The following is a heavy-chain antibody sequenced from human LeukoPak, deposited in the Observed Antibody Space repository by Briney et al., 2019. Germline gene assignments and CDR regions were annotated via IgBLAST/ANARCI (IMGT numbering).Heavy chain of an antibody. D-gene: IGHD3-22*01. CDR2: ISGSGGST. J-gene: IGHJ3*02. CDR3: AKDRGSGSSGYYLLDAFDI. Sequence: GGSLRLSCAASGFTFSSYSMTWVRQAPGKGLEWVSAISGSGGSTYYADSVKGRFTISRDNFKNTLYLQMNSLRAEDTAVYYCAKDRGSGSSGYYLLDAFDIWGQGTMVTVSS. V-gene: IGHV3-23*01. CDR1: GFTFSSYS.